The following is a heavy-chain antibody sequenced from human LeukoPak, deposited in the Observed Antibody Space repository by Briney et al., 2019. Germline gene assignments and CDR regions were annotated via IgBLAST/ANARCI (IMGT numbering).Heavy chain of an antibody. V-gene: IGHV3-53*01. CDR2: FYVGGAT. CDR3: ARGDGYNFFDY. D-gene: IGHD5-24*01. J-gene: IGHJ4*02. CDR1: GFTFSTYA. Sequence: TGGSLRLSCAASGFTFSTYAMSWVRQAPGKGLEWVSVFYVGGATYYADSVKGRFTISTDNSENTLYLQMKSLRAEDTAVYYCARGDGYNFFDYWGQGTLVTVSS.